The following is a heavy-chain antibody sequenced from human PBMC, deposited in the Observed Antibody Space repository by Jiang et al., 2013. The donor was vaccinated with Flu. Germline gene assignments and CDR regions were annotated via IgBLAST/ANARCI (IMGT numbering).Heavy chain of an antibody. CDR1: GFTFSSYA. Sequence: VQLLESGGGVVQPGRSLRLSCAASGFTFSSYAMHWVRQAPGKGLEWVAVISYDGSNKYYADSVKGRFTISRDNSKNTLYLQMNSLRAEDTAVYYCARTGSSWYDYDYWGQGTLVTVSS. D-gene: IGHD6-13*01. V-gene: IGHV3-30-3*01. J-gene: IGHJ4*02. CDR2: ISYDGSNK. CDR3: ARTGSSWYDYDY.